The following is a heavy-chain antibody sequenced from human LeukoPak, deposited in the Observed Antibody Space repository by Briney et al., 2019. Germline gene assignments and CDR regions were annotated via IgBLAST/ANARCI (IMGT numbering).Heavy chain of an antibody. D-gene: IGHD3-10*01. CDR2: IIPIFGTA. J-gene: IGHJ6*02. Sequence: SVKVSCKASGGTFSSYAISWVRQAPGQGLEWMGGIIPIFGTANYAQKFQGRVTITADESTSIAYMELSSLRSEDTAVYYCAGGVPIWFGELKYSYYGMDVWGQGTTVTVSS. V-gene: IGHV1-69*13. CDR3: AGGVPIWFGELKYSYYGMDV. CDR1: GGTFSSYA.